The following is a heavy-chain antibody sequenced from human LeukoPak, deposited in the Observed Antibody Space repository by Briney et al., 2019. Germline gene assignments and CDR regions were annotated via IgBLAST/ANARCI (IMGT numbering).Heavy chain of an antibody. Sequence: GGSLRLSCAASGFTFDDYGMSWVRQPPGKGLEWVSSIFPSGGEIHYADSVRGRFTISRDNAQNSLYLQMNSLRAEDTAVYYCARDWSHRILDVWGKGTTVTVSS. V-gene: IGHV3-21*01. CDR3: ARDWSHRILDV. D-gene: IGHD3-16*02. J-gene: IGHJ6*04. CDR1: GFTFDDYG. CDR2: IFPSGGEI.